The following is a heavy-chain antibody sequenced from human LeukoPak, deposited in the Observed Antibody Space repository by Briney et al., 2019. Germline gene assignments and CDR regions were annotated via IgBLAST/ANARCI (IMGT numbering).Heavy chain of an antibody. CDR3: AREDFGGNADY. V-gene: IGHV3-21*01. CDR1: GFIFSKYS. D-gene: IGHD4/OR15-4a*01. J-gene: IGHJ4*02. CDR2: ISSGSKYI. Sequence: GGSLRLSCAASGFIFSKYSMNWVRQAPGKGLEWVSSISSGSKYIYYADSMKGRLTISRDNAKNSLFLQMNSLRAEDTAVYYCAREDFGGNADYWGQGTLVTVSS.